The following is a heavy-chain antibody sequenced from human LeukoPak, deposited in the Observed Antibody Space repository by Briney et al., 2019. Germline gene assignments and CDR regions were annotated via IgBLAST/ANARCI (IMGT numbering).Heavy chain of an antibody. CDR3: ATANGDYESGYYYYYIDV. J-gene: IGHJ6*03. CDR2: VYPEDGET. V-gene: IGHV1-24*01. CDR1: GYTLTELS. Sequence: AAAVKVSCKGSGYTLTELSMHWVGQAPGKGGEGMGGVYPEDGETIYAQTFKGRVTMTEDTSTNPAYMKLSTLRPEDTAVYYCATANGDYESGYYYYYIDVCGNGPTVTASS. D-gene: IGHD4-17*01.